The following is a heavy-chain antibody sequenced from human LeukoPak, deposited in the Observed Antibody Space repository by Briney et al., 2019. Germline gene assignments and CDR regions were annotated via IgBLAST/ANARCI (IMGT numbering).Heavy chain of an antibody. J-gene: IGHJ4*02. V-gene: IGHV3-74*01. CDR2: INSDGSST. D-gene: IGHD1-20*01. CDR3: ARVPLIAGTWVDY. Sequence: GGSLRLSCAASGLTFSSYWMHWVRQAPGKGLVWVSRINSDGSSTTYADFLKGRFTISRDNAKSTLYLQMNSLRAEDTAVYYCARVPLIAGTWVDYWGQGALVTVSS. CDR1: GLTFSSYW.